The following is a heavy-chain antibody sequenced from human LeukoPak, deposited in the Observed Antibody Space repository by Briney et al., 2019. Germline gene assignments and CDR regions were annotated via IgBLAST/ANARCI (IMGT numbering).Heavy chain of an antibody. J-gene: IGHJ4*02. D-gene: IGHD3-10*01. Sequence: PGGSLRLSCAASGFTFSSYAMHWVRQDPGKGLEWVAVISYDGSNKYYADSVKGRFTISRDNSKNTLYLQMNSLRAEDTAVYYCARDNYYGSGNDYWGQGTLVTVSS. V-gene: IGHV3-30*04. CDR3: ARDNYYGSGNDY. CDR2: ISYDGSNK. CDR1: GFTFSSYA.